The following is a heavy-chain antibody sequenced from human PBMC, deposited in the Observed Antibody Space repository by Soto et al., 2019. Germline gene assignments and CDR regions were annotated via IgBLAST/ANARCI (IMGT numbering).Heavy chain of an antibody. CDR1: GFTFSDYY. J-gene: IGHJ6*03. CDR3: ASPGGSYYYYYMDV. Sequence: GGSLRLSCAASGFTFSDYYMSWIRQAPGKGLEWVSYISSSGSTIYYADSVKGRFTISRDNAKNSLYLQMNSLRAEDTAVYYCASPGGSYYYYYMDVWGKGTTVTVSS. D-gene: IGHD3-10*01. V-gene: IGHV3-11*01. CDR2: ISSSGSTI.